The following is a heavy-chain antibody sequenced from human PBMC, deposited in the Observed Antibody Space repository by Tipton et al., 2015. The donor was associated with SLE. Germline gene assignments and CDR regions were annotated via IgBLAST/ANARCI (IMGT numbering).Heavy chain of an antibody. V-gene: IGHV4-61*02. CDR1: GGSISTGINDTAIYY. CDR3: ARGGSGYDS. D-gene: IGHD5-12*01. J-gene: IGHJ5*02. Sequence: TLSLTCSVSGGSISTGINDTAIYYWTWIRQPGGKGLEWIGRIYTSGSTNYTPSLKSRVTISLDTSKNQFSLNLKSVTAADTAIYYCARGGSGYDSWGQGTLVTVSS. CDR2: IYTSGST.